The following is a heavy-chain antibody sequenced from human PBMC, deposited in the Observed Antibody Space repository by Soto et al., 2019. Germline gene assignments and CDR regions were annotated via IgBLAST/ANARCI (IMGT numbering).Heavy chain of an antibody. CDR2: IRRNAYGGTT. CDR3: TRASSLDFDF. V-gene: IGHV3-49*04. Sequence: GSLRLSCTTPGFTFGDYALSWVRQAPGKGLEWVGFIRRNAYGGTTDYAASVKGRFTISRDDSKSIAYLQMNSLRTEDTALYYCTRASSLDFDFWGQGTLVTVSS. CDR1: GFTFGDYA. J-gene: IGHJ4*02. D-gene: IGHD3-16*01.